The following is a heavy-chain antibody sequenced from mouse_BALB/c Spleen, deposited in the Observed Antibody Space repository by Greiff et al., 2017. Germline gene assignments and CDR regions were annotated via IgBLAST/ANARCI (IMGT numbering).Heavy chain of an antibody. V-gene: IGHV1-9*01. CDR3: ARQGYPSYWYFDV. J-gene: IGHJ1*01. Sequence: VQLQQSGAELMKPGASVKISCKATGYTFSSYWIEWVKQRPGHGLEWIGEILPGSGSTNYNEKFKGKATFTADTSSNTAYMQLSSLTSEDSAVYYCARQGYPSYWYFDVWGAGTTVTVSS. CDR1: GYTFSSYW. CDR2: ILPGSGST. D-gene: IGHD3-2*02.